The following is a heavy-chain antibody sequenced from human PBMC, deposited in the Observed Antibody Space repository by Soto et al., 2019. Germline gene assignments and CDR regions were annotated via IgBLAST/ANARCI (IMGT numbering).Heavy chain of an antibody. D-gene: IGHD2-21*01. CDR3: ARGRGSNHCGGDY. CDR2: INPSSGYT. CDR1: GYTFTRYH. Sequence: QVQMVQSGAEVKKPGASVKVSCKASGYTFTRYHIHWVRQAPGQGLEWMAIINPSSGYTTYAQKFQGRVTMTRDTSTSTVYMEVTSLRSDDTAVYYCARGRGSNHCGGDYWGQGTLVTVSS. J-gene: IGHJ4*02. V-gene: IGHV1-46*01.